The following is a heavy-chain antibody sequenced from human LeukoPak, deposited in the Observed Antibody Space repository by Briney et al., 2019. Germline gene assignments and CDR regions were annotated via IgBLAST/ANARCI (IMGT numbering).Heavy chain of an antibody. CDR1: GFTFSSYS. CDR2: ISSSSSYI. V-gene: IGHV3-21*01. CDR3: ARDWGSSGWYNWFDP. J-gene: IGHJ5*02. Sequence: GGSLRLSCAASGFTFSSYSMNWVRQAPGKGLEWVSSISSSSSYIYYADSVKGRLTISRDNSENTFYLQMNGLRVEDTAVYYCARDWGSSGWYNWFDPWGQGTLVTVSS. D-gene: IGHD3-16*01.